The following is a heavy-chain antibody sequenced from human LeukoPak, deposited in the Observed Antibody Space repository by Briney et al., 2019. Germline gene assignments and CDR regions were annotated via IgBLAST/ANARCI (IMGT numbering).Heavy chain of an antibody. CDR1: GFTVSNNY. Sequence: GGSLRLSCAASGFTVSNNYMSWVRQAPGKGLEWVSVIYSGGSTYYADSVKGRFTISRDNSKNTLYLQMNSLRAEDTAVYYCARDGIVAAGRFDYWGQGTLVTVSS. CDR3: ARDGIVAAGRFDY. CDR2: IYSGGST. V-gene: IGHV3-53*01. J-gene: IGHJ4*02. D-gene: IGHD6-13*01.